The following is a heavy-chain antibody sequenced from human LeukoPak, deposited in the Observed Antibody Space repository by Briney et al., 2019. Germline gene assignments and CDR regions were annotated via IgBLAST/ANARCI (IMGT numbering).Heavy chain of an antibody. CDR3: ARDPLLVASFDY. CDR1: GFTFSSYW. CDR2: INSDGSST. D-gene: IGHD6-6*01. V-gene: IGHV3-74*01. J-gene: IGHJ4*02. Sequence: GGSLRLSCAASGFTFSSYWMHWVRQAPGKGLVWVSRINSDGSSTSYADSVKGRFTVSRDNAKNALYLQMNSLRAEDTAVYYCARDPLLVASFDYWGQGTLVTVSS.